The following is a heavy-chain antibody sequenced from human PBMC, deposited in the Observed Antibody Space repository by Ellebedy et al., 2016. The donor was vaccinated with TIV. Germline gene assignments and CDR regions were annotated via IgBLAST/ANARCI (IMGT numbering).Heavy chain of an antibody. CDR1: GSTFTSYD. CDR2: MNPNSGIT. V-gene: IGHV1-8*01. J-gene: IGHJ6*02. Sequence: ASVKVSCKASGSTFTSYDINWVRQATGQGLEWMGWMNPNSGITGYAQKFQGRVTMTRNTSISTAYMELRSLRSEDTAVYYCAGVVYDYYYAMDGWGQGTTVTVSS. CDR3: AGVVYDYYYAMDG. D-gene: IGHD2-8*01.